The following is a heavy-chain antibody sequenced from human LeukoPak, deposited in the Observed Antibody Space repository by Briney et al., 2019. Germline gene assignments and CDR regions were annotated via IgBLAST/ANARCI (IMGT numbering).Heavy chain of an antibody. Sequence: PGGSLRLSCAASEFTFINFWMSWVRQAPGKGLEWVANTNRDGSEKYYVDSVKGRVTISRDNAMNFLYLQLNSLRVDDTAVYYCARDSASCRGCAFDIWGQGTVVTVSS. CDR3: ARDSASCRGCAFDI. D-gene: IGHD2-2*01. CDR2: TNRDGSEK. V-gene: IGHV3-7*01. J-gene: IGHJ3*02. CDR1: EFTFINFW.